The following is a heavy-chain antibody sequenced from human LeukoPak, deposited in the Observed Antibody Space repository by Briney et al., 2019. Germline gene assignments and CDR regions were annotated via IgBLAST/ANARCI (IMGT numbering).Heavy chain of an antibody. CDR2: ISSSGSTI. CDR1: GFTFSDYY. J-gene: IGHJ3*02. V-gene: IGHV3-11*04. CDR3: ARDRPLLWFGESDAFDI. D-gene: IGHD3-10*01. Sequence: GGSLRLSCAASGFTFSDYYMSWIRQAPGKGLEWVSYISSSGSTIYYADSVKGRFTISRDNAKNSLYLQMNSLRAEDTAVYYCARDRPLLWFGESDAFDIWGQGTMVTVSS.